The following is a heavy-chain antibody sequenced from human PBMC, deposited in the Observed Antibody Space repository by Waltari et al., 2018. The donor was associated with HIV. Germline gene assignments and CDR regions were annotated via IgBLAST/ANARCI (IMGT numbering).Heavy chain of an antibody. Sequence: EVHLVESGGGLVQPGGSLRLSCAASGFTFSSYWMTWVRQAPGKGLEWVAKIKQDGSGRYYVDSVKGRFTISRDNAKNSLYRQMNSLRAEDTAVYYCARAPPTVTTLFDYWGQGTLVTVSS. J-gene: IGHJ4*02. CDR3: ARAPPTVTTLFDY. D-gene: IGHD4-17*01. CDR1: GFTFSSYW. CDR2: IKQDGSGR. V-gene: IGHV3-7*04.